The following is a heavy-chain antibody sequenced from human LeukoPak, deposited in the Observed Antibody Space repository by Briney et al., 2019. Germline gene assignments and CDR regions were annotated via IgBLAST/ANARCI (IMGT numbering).Heavy chain of an antibody. CDR3: VWAGYYDSSGYKGYFDY. V-gene: IGHV1-69*13. D-gene: IGHD3-22*01. J-gene: IGHJ4*02. Sequence: GASVKVSCKASGGTFSSYAISWVRQAPGQGLEWMGGIIPIFSTANYAQKFQGRVTITADESTSTAYMELSSLRSEDTAVYYCVWAGYYDSSGYKGYFDYWGQGTLVTVSS. CDR2: IIPIFSTA. CDR1: GGTFSSYA.